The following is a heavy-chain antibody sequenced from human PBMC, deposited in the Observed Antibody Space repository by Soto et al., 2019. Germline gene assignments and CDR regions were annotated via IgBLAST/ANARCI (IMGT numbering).Heavy chain of an antibody. J-gene: IGHJ4*02. CDR2: IIPIFGTA. V-gene: IGHV1-69*13. CDR1: GGTFSSYA. CDR3: ARDSQRYSYGFRWLVLDY. Sequence: SVKVSCKASGGTFSSYAISWVRQAPGQGLEWMGGIIPIFGTANYAQKFQGRVTITADESTSTAYMELSSLRSEDTAVYYCARDSQRYSYGFRWLVLDYWGQGTLVTVSS. D-gene: IGHD5-18*01.